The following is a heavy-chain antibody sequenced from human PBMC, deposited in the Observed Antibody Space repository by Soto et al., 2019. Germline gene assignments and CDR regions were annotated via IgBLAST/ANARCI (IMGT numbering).Heavy chain of an antibody. V-gene: IGHV3-30*18. CDR2: LSHDESNK. CDR3: VKEGRGSSTSCSRCYGLDV. J-gene: IGHJ6*02. Sequence: PGGSLRLSCGASGFTFSTYGMHWVRQAPGKGLEWVAALSHDESNKFYADSVKGRFTISRDSSKNTLYLEMFSLRAEDTAVYYCVKEGRGSSTSCSRCYGLDVWGQGTTVTDSS. CDR1: GFTFSTYG. D-gene: IGHD2-2*01.